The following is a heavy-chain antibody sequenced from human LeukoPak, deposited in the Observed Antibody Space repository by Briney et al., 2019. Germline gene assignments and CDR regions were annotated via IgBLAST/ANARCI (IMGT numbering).Heavy chain of an antibody. CDR3: ARGSLMITFGGVISP. D-gene: IGHD3-16*02. J-gene: IGHJ5*02. CDR1: GFTFDDYA. Sequence: GGSLRLSCAASGFTFDDYAMHWVRQAPGKGLEWVSSISSGTSYIYYADSVKGRFTISRDNSKNTLYLQMNSLRAEDTAVYYCARGSLMITFGGVISPWGQGTLVTVSS. CDR2: ISSGTSYI. V-gene: IGHV3-21*01.